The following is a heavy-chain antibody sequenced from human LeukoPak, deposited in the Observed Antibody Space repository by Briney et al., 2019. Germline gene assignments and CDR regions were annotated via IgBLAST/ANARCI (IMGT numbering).Heavy chain of an antibody. Sequence: SETLSLTCTVSGGSMTNYYWSWIRQTPGKGLEWIGYIFYTGNTNYSPSLKSRLTISVDTSKNQFSLNLSSVTTADTGVYFCARGLVVGAGRLDPWGQGTLAIVSS. V-gene: IGHV4-59*01. CDR3: ARGLVVGAGRLDP. D-gene: IGHD3-22*01. CDR1: GGSMTNYY. J-gene: IGHJ5*02. CDR2: IFYTGNT.